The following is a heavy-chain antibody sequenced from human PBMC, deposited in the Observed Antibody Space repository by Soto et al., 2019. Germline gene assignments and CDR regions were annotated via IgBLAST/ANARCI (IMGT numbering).Heavy chain of an antibody. Sequence: GGSLRLSCAASGFIFENFGMSWVRQAPGKGMEWISSISGSGFKKYYADSVKGRFTISRDNSKSTVYLELNNLSAEDTAVYHCAKNQGVELVPLATVDWFDPWGQGSVVTVSS. D-gene: IGHD1-26*01. CDR2: ISGSGFKK. CDR3: AKNQGVELVPLATVDWFDP. V-gene: IGHV3-23*01. CDR1: GFIFENFG. J-gene: IGHJ5*02.